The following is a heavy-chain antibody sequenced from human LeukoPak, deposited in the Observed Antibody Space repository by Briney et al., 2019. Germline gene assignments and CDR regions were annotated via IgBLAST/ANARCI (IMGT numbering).Heavy chain of an antibody. CDR3: ASEWLGYDSSGYYF. CDR2: IYTSGST. V-gene: IGHV4-4*07. CDR1: GGSISSYY. Sequence: PSETLSLTCTVSGGSISSYYWSWIRQPAGKGLEWIGRIYTSGSTNYNPSLKSRLTMSVDTSKNQFSLKLSSVTAADTAVYYCASEWLGYDSSGYYFWGQGTLVTVSS. D-gene: IGHD3-22*01. J-gene: IGHJ4*02.